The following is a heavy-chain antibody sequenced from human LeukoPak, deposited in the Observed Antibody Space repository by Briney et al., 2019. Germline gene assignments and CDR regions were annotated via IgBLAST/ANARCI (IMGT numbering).Heavy chain of an antibody. Sequence: PGGSLRLSCAASGFTFSSYSMNWVRQAPGKGLEWVSSISSSSYIYYSDSVKGRFTISRDNAKNSLYLQMNSLRTEETAVYYCARAEDPTVVTQGAFDIWGQGTMVAVSS. D-gene: IGHD4-23*01. CDR3: ARAEDPTVVTQGAFDI. V-gene: IGHV3-21*01. CDR1: GFTFSSYS. CDR2: ISSSSYI. J-gene: IGHJ3*02.